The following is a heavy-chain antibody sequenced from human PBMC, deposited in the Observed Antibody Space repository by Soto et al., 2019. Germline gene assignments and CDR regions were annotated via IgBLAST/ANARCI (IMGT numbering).Heavy chain of an antibody. Sequence: GGSLILSCAASGFTFSSYGMHWVRQAPGKGLEWMAIIWYDGTNKYYADSVKGRFTISRDNAKNMLYLQMNSLRAEDTAVYSCAAGSYGPDYWGQGTLVTVSS. J-gene: IGHJ4*02. CDR1: GFTFSSYG. D-gene: IGHD5-18*01. V-gene: IGHV3-33*01. CDR2: IWYDGTNK. CDR3: AAGSYGPDY.